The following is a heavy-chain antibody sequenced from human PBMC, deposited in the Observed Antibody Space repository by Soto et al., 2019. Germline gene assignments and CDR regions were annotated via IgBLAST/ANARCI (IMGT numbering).Heavy chain of an antibody. CDR2: IYYSGST. D-gene: IGHD6-6*01. Sequence: KTSETLSLTCTVSGGSVSSGSYYWSWIRQPPGKGLEWIGYIYYSGSTNYNPSLKSRVTISVDTSKNQFSLKLSSVTAADTAVYYCARHIAARGTYFDYWGQGTLVTVSS. J-gene: IGHJ4*02. CDR1: GGSVSSGSYY. CDR3: ARHIAARGTYFDY. V-gene: IGHV4-61*01.